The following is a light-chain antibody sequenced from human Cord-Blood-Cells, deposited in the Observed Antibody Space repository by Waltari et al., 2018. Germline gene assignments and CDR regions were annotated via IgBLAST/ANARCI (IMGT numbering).Light chain of an antibody. CDR1: SSDVGGYNY. CDR3: SSYAGSNNFVV. CDR2: EVS. Sequence: QAALTQPPSASGSPGQSVTIPCTGTSSDVGGYNYVSWYQQHPGKAPNLMIYEVSKRPPGAPDRFSGSKSGNTASLTVSGLQAEDEADYYCSSYAGSNNFVVFGGGTKLTVL. J-gene: IGLJ2*01. V-gene: IGLV2-8*01.